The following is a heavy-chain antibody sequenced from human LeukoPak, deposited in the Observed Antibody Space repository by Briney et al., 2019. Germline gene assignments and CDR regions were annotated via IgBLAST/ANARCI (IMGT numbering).Heavy chain of an antibody. Sequence: PSETLSLTCSVSGASISGYYWSWIRQPPGKGLEWIGYIYSSGSTTYNPSLKSPVTISVDTSKNQFALKLSSVSAADTAVYYCARARTTVTTHFDYWGQGTLVTVSS. CDR2: IYSSGST. D-gene: IGHD4-17*01. J-gene: IGHJ4*02. CDR3: ARARTTVTTHFDY. V-gene: IGHV4-59*12. CDR1: GASISGYY.